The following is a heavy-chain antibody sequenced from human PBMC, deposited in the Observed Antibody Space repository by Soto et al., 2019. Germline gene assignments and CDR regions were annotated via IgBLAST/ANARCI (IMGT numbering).Heavy chain of an antibody. CDR2: IYYSGST. D-gene: IGHD3-9*01. CDR3: ARAPTFTRWLLEANWFDP. CDR1: GGSTSSGDYY. J-gene: IGHJ5*02. V-gene: IGHV4-30-4*01. Sequence: SETLSLTCTVSGGSTSSGDYYWSWIRQPPGKGLEWIGYIYYSGSTYYNPSLKSRVTISVDTSKNQFSLKLSSVTAADTAVYYCARAPTFTRWLLEANWFDPWGQGTLVTVSS.